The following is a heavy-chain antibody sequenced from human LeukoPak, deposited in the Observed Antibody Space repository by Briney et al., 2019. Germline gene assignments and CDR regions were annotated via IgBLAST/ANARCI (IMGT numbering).Heavy chain of an antibody. J-gene: IGHJ4*02. V-gene: IGHV1-18*01. D-gene: IGHD1-26*01. Sequence: GASVKVSCKASGYTFSSYGISWVRQAPGQGLEWMGWISAYNGNTNYAQKLQGRVTMTTDTSTSTAYMELRSLRSDDTAVYYCAGEDEWDLFTYIDYWGQGTLVTVSS. CDR1: GYTFSSYG. CDR2: ISAYNGNT. CDR3: AGEDEWDLFTYIDY.